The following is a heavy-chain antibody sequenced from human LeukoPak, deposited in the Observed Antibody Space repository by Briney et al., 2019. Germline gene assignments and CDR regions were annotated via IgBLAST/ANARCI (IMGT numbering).Heavy chain of an antibody. Sequence: ASVKVSCKASGYTFTSYGISWVRQAPGQGLEWMGGIIPIFGTANYAQKFQGRVTITADESTSTAYMELSSLRSEDTAVYYCATLATVNPRFDYWGQGTLVTVSS. V-gene: IGHV1-69*13. CDR1: GYTFTSYG. CDR3: ATLATVNPRFDY. D-gene: IGHD4-11*01. CDR2: IIPIFGTA. J-gene: IGHJ4*02.